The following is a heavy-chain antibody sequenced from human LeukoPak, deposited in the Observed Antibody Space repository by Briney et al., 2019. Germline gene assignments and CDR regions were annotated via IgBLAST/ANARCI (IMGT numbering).Heavy chain of an antibody. CDR3: ARGRGGGGSSNNWFDP. V-gene: IGHV4-59*12. Sequence: SETLSLTCTVSGGSISSYYWSWIRQPPGKGLEWIGYIYYSGTTNYNPSLKSRVTISVDTSKNQFSLNLISVTAADTAVYFCARGRGGGGSSNNWFDPWGQGTLVTVSS. CDR2: IYYSGTT. D-gene: IGHD2-15*01. J-gene: IGHJ5*02. CDR1: GGSISSYY.